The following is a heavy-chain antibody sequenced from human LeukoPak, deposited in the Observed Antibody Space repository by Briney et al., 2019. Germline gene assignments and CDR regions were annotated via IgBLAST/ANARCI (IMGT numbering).Heavy chain of an antibody. V-gene: IGHV3-72*01. CDR3: ARVRDSDGYSYDY. CDR1: GFTFSDHY. D-gene: IGHD3-22*01. Sequence: GGSLRLSCAASGFTFSDHYMDWVRQAPGKGLEGVGRIRKKVNGYTTEYAASVKGRFTISRDDSKISLYLQMNSLKTEDTALYYCARVRDSDGYSYDYWGQGTLVTVSS. J-gene: IGHJ4*02. CDR2: IRKKVNGYTT.